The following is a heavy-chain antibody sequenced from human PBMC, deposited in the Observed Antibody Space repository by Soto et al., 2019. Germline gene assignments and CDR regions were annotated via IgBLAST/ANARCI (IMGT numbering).Heavy chain of an antibody. J-gene: IGHJ4*02. V-gene: IGHV1-24*01. CDR1: GYTLSELS. CDR3: ATVATRAPV. CDR2: FDPEDGET. D-gene: IGHD2-15*01. Sequence: SVKVSCKVSGYTLSELSMHWVRQAPGKGLEWVGGFDPEDGETIYAQNFQGRVTVTEDTPTDAAYMELSSLRSDDTAVYYCATVATRAPVWGQGTLVTVSS.